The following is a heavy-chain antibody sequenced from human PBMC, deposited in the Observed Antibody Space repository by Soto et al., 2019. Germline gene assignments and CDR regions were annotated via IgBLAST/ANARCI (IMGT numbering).Heavy chain of an antibody. CDR3: ARGMNYYDSSGYYGWGLDAFDI. Sequence: GAPVKVSGKASGVTFSSYAISWVRQAPGQGLEWLGGSIPIFGTANYAQKFQGRVTITADESTSTAYMEMSSLRSEDTAVYYCARGMNYYDSSGYYGWGLDAFDIWGQGTMGTVSS. J-gene: IGHJ3*02. D-gene: IGHD3-22*01. CDR2: SIPIFGTA. CDR1: GVTFSSYA. V-gene: IGHV1-69*13.